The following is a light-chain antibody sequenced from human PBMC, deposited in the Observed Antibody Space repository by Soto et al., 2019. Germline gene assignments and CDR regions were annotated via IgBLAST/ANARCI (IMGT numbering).Light chain of an antibody. CDR3: QSYDTSLSGVV. V-gene: IGLV1-40*01. CDR1: SSNIGAGYD. Sequence: QSVLTQPPSVSGVPGQRVTISCTGSSSNIGAGYDVHWYQQLPGTAPKLFIYDNNNRPSGVPDRFSGSKSGTSASLAITGLQAEDEADYYCQSYDTSLSGVVFGGGTKVTVL. J-gene: IGLJ2*01. CDR2: DNN.